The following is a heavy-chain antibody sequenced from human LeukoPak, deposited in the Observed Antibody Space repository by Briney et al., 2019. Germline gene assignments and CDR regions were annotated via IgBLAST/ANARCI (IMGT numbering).Heavy chain of an antibody. D-gene: IGHD1-1*01. J-gene: IGHJ3*02. CDR1: GFTFSSYS. V-gene: IGHV3-21*01. CDR2: ISSSSSYI. CDR3: ARVGGLEDAFDI. Sequence: GGSLRLSCAASGFTFSSYSMNWVRQAPGKGLEWVSSISSSSSYIYYADSVKGRFTISRDNAKNSLYLQMNSLRAEDTAVYYCARVGGLEDAFDIWGQGTMVTVSS.